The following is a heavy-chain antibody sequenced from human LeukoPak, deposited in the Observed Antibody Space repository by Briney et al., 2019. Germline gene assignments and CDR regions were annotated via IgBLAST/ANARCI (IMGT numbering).Heavy chain of an antibody. CDR2: IRQDGGAK. CDR3: APRHIAATGN. Sequence: LSGGSLRLSCTPSGFIFNYFWMSWVRQAPGEGVEWVANIRQDGGAKNYVDSVKGRFTIPRHNAKKSLYLQMNSLRPEDTAVYYCAPRHIAATGNWGQGNLVTVSS. CDR1: GFIFNYFW. D-gene: IGHD6-13*01. V-gene: IGHV3-7*01. J-gene: IGHJ4*02.